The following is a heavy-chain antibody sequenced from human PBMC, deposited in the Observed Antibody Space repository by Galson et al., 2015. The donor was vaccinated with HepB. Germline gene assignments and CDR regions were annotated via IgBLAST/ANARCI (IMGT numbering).Heavy chain of an antibody. D-gene: IGHD4-17*01. Sequence: SLRLSCAASGFTFSNAFMHWVRQAPGKGLEWVGRIKSKTKSGTTAYAAPVKGRFSISRDDSKGTPYLQMNSLKTEDTAVYYCTTGTVTGQKDYYQYGIDHWGQGSPVTVS. CDR2: IKSKTKSGTT. CDR3: TTGTVTGQKDYYQYGIDH. CDR1: GFTFSNAF. V-gene: IGHV3-15*01. J-gene: IGHJ6*02.